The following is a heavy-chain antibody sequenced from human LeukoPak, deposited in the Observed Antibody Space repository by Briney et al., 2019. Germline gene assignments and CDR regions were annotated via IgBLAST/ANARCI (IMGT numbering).Heavy chain of an antibody. D-gene: IGHD3-22*01. J-gene: IGHJ4*02. V-gene: IGHV1-46*01. Sequence: GASVKVSCKAPGYTFTSYYMHWVRQAPGQGLEWMGIINPSGGSTSYAQKFQGRVTMTRDTSTSTVYMELSSLRSEDTAVYYCAREDYDRPCRDWGQGTLVTVSS. CDR3: AREDYDRPCRD. CDR1: GYTFTSYY. CDR2: INPSGGST.